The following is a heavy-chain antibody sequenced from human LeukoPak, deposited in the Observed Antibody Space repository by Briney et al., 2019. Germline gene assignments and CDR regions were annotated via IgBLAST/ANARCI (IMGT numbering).Heavy chain of an antibody. D-gene: IGHD6-19*01. J-gene: IGHJ4*02. CDR1: GGSVSSGSYY. V-gene: IGHV4-61*01. Sequence: PSETLSLTCTVSGGSVSSGSYYWSWIRQPPGKGLECIGYIYYSGSTNYNPSLKSRVTISVDTSKNQFSLKLSSVTAADTAVYYCARAYSSGWYLGRYYFDYWGQGTLVTVSS. CDR2: IYYSGST. CDR3: ARAYSSGWYLGRYYFDY.